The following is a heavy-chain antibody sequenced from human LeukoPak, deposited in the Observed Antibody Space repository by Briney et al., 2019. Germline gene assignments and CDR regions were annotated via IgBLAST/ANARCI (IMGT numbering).Heavy chain of an antibody. CDR1: GFTFDDYA. J-gene: IGHJ4*02. V-gene: IGHV3-9*01. CDR2: ITWNSGSI. Sequence: PGRSLRLSCVASGFTFDDYAMHWVRQALGKGPEWVSSITWNSGSIGYADSVKGRFTISRDNAKNSLYLQMNSLRPEDTALFYCARDSRRQKLEYYFNFWGQGTLVTVSS. CDR3: ARDSRRQKLEYYFNF.